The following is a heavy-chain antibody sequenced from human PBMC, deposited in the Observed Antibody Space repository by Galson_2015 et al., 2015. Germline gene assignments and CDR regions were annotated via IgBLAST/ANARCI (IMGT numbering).Heavy chain of an antibody. D-gene: IGHD3-22*01. V-gene: IGHV3-33*01. CDR2: IWYDGSNK. CDR3: ARGEYYDSSGPDAFDI. J-gene: IGHJ3*02. CDR1: GFTFSSYG. Sequence: SLRLSCAASGFTFSSYGMHWVRQAPGKGLEWVAVIWYDGSNKYYADSVKGRFTISRDNSKNTLYLQMNSLRAEDTAVYYCARGEYYDSSGPDAFDIWGQGTMVTVSP.